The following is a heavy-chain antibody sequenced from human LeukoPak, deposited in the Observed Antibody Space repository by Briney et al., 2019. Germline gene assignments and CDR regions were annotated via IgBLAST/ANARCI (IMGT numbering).Heavy chain of an antibody. CDR2: ISTAGDT. J-gene: IGHJ3*02. Sequence: GESLTLSCAASGFTFSSYDMHWVRQGTGKGLEWVSAISTAGDTYFPGSVKGRFTISRENAKKSLYRQMNSLIGGDTAVYYCARGRGRGTFDIWGQGTMVTVSS. CDR1: GFTFSSYD. V-gene: IGHV3-13*04. D-gene: IGHD3-10*01. CDR3: ARGRGRGTFDI.